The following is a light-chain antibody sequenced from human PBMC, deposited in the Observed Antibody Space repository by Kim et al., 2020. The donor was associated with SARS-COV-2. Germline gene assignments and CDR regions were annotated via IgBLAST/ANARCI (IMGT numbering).Light chain of an antibody. Sequence: LAVSPGERVTLSCKASQSINGNLAWYQQRPGQAPRLLIYGIYLRASGIPARFSGSGSELEFTLTISGLQSEDFATYYCQHYNGWPRFGQGTKLEI. CDR2: GIY. CDR1: QSINGN. V-gene: IGKV3-15*01. CDR3: QHYNGWPR. J-gene: IGKJ2*03.